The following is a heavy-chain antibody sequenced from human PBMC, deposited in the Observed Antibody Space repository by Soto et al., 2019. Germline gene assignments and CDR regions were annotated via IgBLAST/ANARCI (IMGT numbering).Heavy chain of an antibody. J-gene: IGHJ6*02. V-gene: IGHV4-4*02. CDR3: AGGRYDILTGYYIGNYYYYGMDV. Sequence: SETLSLTCVVSGGSISDSDWWSWVRQPPGKGLEWIGEIFHSGSTNYNPSLKSRVTISVDTSKNQFSLKLSSVTAADTAVYYCAGGRYDILTGYYIGNYYYYGMDVWGQGTTVTVSS. D-gene: IGHD3-9*01. CDR2: IFHSGST. CDR1: GGSISDSDW.